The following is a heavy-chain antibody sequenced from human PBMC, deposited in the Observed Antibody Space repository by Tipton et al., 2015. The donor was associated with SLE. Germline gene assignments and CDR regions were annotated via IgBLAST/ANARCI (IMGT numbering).Heavy chain of an antibody. J-gene: IGHJ4*02. V-gene: IGHV4-39*01. CDR1: GGPIRNSPYY. Sequence: TLSLTCHVAGGPIRNSPYYWAWIRQPRGKRLEWIGSVFDTGYTAYNPSLEGRMSISVDTSNNEFSLKLSSVTAADTAVYFCARQDLGRAATPTFDIWGLGTLVTVSS. CDR3: ARQDLGRAATPTFDI. D-gene: IGHD6-25*01. CDR2: VFDTGYT.